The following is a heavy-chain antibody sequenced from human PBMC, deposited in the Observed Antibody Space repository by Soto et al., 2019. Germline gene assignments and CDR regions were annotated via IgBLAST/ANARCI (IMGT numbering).Heavy chain of an antibody. Sequence: GWSMKLSCAASRFRFNSYAVTWARQAPGKGLEWVSAISGSGGSTYYADSVKGRFTISRDNSKNTLYLQMNSLRAEDTAVYYCAKDTPPLSPFDYWGQGTLVTVSS. J-gene: IGHJ4*02. D-gene: IGHD2-15*01. V-gene: IGHV3-23*01. CDR2: ISGSGGST. CDR1: RFRFNSYA. CDR3: AKDTPPLSPFDY.